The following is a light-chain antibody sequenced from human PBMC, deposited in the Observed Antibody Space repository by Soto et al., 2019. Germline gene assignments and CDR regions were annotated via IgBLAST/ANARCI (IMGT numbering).Light chain of an antibody. CDR3: CSYAGSYILI. CDR1: SSDVGGYDY. CDR2: DVS. V-gene: IGLV2-11*01. J-gene: IGLJ2*01. Sequence: QSALTQPRSLSGSPGQSVTISCTGTSSDVGGYDYVSWYQQHPGKVPKLMISDVSKRPSGVPDRFSGSKSGNTASLTISGLQAEDEADYHCCSYAGSYILIFGGGTKVTVL.